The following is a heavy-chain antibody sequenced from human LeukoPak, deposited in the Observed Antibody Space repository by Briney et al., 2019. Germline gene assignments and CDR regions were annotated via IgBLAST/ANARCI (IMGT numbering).Heavy chain of an antibody. CDR1: GFTFSSYS. CDR2: ISSSSSPI. Sequence: GGSLRLSCAASGFTFSSYSMNWVRQAPGKGLEWVSYISSSSSPIYYADSVKGRFTISRDNAKNSLYLQMNSLRAEDTAMYYCTRDYSNYVHAFDFWGQGTMVTVSS. V-gene: IGHV3-48*01. D-gene: IGHD4-11*01. CDR3: TRDYSNYVHAFDF. J-gene: IGHJ3*01.